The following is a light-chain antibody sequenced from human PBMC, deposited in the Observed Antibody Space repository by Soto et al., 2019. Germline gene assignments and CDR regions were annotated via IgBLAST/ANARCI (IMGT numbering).Light chain of an antibody. J-gene: IGKJ1*01. V-gene: IGKV1-5*03. CDR2: KAS. CDR3: QEYNNYPWT. Sequence: DIQMTQSPSSLSASVGDRVTITWQASQTIGGWLAWYQQKPREAPKLLIYKASILESGVPSRFSGSGSGTEFTLTIRSLQPEDVATYFCQEYNNYPWTLGQGTKVDI. CDR1: QTIGGW.